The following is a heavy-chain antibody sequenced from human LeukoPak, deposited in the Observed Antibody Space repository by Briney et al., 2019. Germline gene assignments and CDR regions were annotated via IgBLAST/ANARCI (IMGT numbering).Heavy chain of an antibody. D-gene: IGHD4-17*01. CDR1: GGSFSVYY. Sequence: PSETLSLTCAVYGGSFSVYYWSWIRQPPGKGLEWIGEINHSGSTNYNPSLKSRVTISVDTSKNQFSLKLSSVTAADTAVYYCARLTHDYGDPYYFDYWGQGTLVTVSS. CDR2: INHSGST. V-gene: IGHV4-34*01. J-gene: IGHJ4*02. CDR3: ARLTHDYGDPYYFDY.